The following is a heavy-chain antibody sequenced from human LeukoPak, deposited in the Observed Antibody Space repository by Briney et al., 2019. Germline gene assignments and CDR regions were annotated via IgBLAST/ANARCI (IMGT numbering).Heavy chain of an antibody. CDR2: IYYSGST. CDR1: GSSISSYY. V-gene: IGHV4-59*01. J-gene: IGHJ4*02. D-gene: IGHD1-26*01. Sequence: PSETLSLTCTVSGSSISSYYWSWIRQPPGKGLEWIGYIYYSGSTNYNPSLKSRVTISVDTSKNQFSLKLSSVTAADTAVYYCAKDIFPSLVGAFDYWGQGTLVTVSS. CDR3: AKDIFPSLVGAFDY.